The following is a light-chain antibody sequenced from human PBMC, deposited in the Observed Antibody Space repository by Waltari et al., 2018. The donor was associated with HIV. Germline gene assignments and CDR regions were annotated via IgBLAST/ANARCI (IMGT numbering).Light chain of an antibody. V-gene: IGLV2-14*01. CDR1: HSDIGTFDF. CDR2: RVT. Sequence: QSALAQPASMSGSPGQSVTISCAGSHSDIGTFDFVSWYQQLPGKAPKLLIYRVTFRPSGVPSRFSASKSANTASLTISDLQTEDEAQYYCSSYTITNTWVFGGGTLLTVL. CDR3: SSYTITNTWV. J-gene: IGLJ3*02.